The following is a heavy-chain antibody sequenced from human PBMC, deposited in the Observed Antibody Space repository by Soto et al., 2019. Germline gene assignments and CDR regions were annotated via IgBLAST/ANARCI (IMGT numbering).Heavy chain of an antibody. CDR2: IYWNDDK. CDR3: AHERGCCGSRGV. V-gene: IGHV2-5*01. CDR1: GFSLSDGGEG. Sequence: QITLKESGPTLVTPTQTLTLTCTFSGFSLSDGGEGVGWIRQPPGKALEWLALIYWNDDKRYNPSLKSRLTITKDTSKNQVVLTMTNMAPVDTATYHCAHERGCCGSRGVWGQGTLVTVSS. D-gene: IGHD2-21*01. J-gene: IGHJ4*02.